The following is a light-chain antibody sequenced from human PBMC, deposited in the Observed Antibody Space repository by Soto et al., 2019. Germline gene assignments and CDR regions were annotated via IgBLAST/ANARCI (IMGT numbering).Light chain of an antibody. CDR3: QQYDNPSQFT. V-gene: IGKV1-33*01. J-gene: IGKJ3*01. CDR2: DAS. CDR1: QDISNY. Sequence: DIQMTQSPSSLSASVGDRVTITCQASQDISNYLNWYQQKPGKAPKLLIYDASNLETGVPSRFSGSGSGTDFTFTISSLQPEDIATYYCQQYDNPSQFTFGPGTKVDIK.